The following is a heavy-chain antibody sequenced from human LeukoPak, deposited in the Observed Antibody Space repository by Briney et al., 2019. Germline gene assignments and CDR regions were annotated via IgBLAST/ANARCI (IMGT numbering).Heavy chain of an antibody. CDR2: IYYSGST. D-gene: IGHD4-17*01. J-gene: IGHJ4*02. CDR1: GGSVSSGSYY. Sequence: SETLSLTCTVSGGSVSSGSYYWSWIRQPPGKGLEWIGYIYYSGSTNYNPSLKSRVTISVDTSENQFSLKLSSVTAADTAVYYCAREGGTVTTSDYWGQGTLVTVSS. V-gene: IGHV4-61*01. CDR3: AREGGTVTTSDY.